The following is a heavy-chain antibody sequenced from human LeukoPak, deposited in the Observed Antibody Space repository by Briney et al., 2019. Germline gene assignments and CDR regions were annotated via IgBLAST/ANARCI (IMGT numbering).Heavy chain of an antibody. V-gene: IGHV4-34*01. CDR2: INHSGGT. J-gene: IGHJ4*02. D-gene: IGHD2-21*02. Sequence: GSLRLSCAASGFTFSSYWMGWVRQPPGKGLEWIGEINHSGGTNYNPSLKSPVTISVDTSKNQFSLKLSSVTAADTAVYYCARGPPYIVVVTAIGFFDYWGQGTLVTVSS. CDR3: ARGPPYIVVVTAIGFFDY. CDR1: GFTFSSYW.